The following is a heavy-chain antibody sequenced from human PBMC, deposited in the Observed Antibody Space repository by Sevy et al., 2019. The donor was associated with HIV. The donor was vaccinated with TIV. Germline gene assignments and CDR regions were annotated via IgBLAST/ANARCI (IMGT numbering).Heavy chain of an antibody. D-gene: IGHD1-26*01. Sequence: GGSLRLSCAASGFTFSSYAMHWVRQAPGKGLEWVAVISYDGSNKYYADSVKGRFTISRDNSKNTLYLQMNSLRAEDTAVYYCARKAGWELAEFDYWCQGTLVTVSS. CDR1: GFTFSSYA. V-gene: IGHV3-30-3*01. J-gene: IGHJ4*02. CDR3: ARKAGWELAEFDY. CDR2: ISYDGSNK.